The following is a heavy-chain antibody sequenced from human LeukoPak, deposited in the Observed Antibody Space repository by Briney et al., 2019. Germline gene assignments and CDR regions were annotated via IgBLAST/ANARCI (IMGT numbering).Heavy chain of an antibody. V-gene: IGHV3-30*02. J-gene: IGHJ6*03. CDR2: IRYDGSNK. CDR1: GFTFSSYG. CDR3: AKEGSYPYYYFYYMDV. Sequence: GGSLRLSCAASGFTFSSYGMHWVRQAPGKGLEWVAFIRYDGSNKYYADSVKGRFTIPRDNSKNTLYLQMNSLRAEDTAVYYCAKEGSYPYYYFYYMDVWGKGTTVTVSS. D-gene: IGHD1-26*01.